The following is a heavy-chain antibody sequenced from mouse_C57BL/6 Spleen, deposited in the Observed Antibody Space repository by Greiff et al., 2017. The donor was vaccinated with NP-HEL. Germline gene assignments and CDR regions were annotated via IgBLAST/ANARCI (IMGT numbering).Heavy chain of an antibody. CDR2: IWRDGST. CDR3: ARSYYSNFWFAY. D-gene: IGHD2-5*01. V-gene: IGHV2-6*03. CDR1: GFSLTSYG. Sequence: VQLQQSGPGLVAPSQSLSITCTVSGFSLTSYGVHWVRQPPGKGLEWLVVIWRDGSTTYNSALKSRLSISKDNSKSQVFLKMNSLQTDDTAMYYCARSYYSNFWFAYWGQGTLVTVSA. J-gene: IGHJ3*01.